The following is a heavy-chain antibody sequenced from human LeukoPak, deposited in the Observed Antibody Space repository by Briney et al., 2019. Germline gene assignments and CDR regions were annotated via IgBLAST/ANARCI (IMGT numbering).Heavy chain of an antibody. J-gene: IGHJ5*02. V-gene: IGHV4-38-2*01. D-gene: IGHD3-10*01. CDR2: LSHGGTT. CDR3: ARFNIVRDLATYDWVDP. CDR1: GYSISTAYY. Sequence: SETLSLTSAVSGYSISTAYYWVWIRQTPGKGLEWIGSLSHGGTTYYKSSLNSRVTISLDTSNNQFSLRLSSVTAADTAVYYCARFNIVRDLATYDWVDPWGQGTLVTVSS.